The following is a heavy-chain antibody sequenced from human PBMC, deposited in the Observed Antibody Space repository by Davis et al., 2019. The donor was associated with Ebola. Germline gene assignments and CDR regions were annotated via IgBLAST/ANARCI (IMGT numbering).Heavy chain of an antibody. Sequence: GESLKISCKGSGYSLTTYWIGWVRQMPGKGLEWMGIIYPGDSDTRYSPSFQGQVTISADKSISTAYLQWSSLKASDSAMYYCARQPAAGFAAAGADYWGQGTLVTVSS. D-gene: IGHD6-13*01. CDR2: IYPGDSDT. J-gene: IGHJ4*02. CDR1: GYSLTTYW. V-gene: IGHV5-51*01. CDR3: ARQPAAGFAAAGADY.